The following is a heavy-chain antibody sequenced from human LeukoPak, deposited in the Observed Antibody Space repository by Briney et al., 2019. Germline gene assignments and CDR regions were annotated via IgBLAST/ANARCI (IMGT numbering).Heavy chain of an antibody. V-gene: IGHV1-2*02. CDR1: GSTFTGYY. CDR2: INPNSGGT. CDR3: ARGGTGSSGRSVGPTHDY. J-gene: IGHJ4*02. D-gene: IGHD1-26*01. Sequence: GASVKVSCKASGSTFTGYYIHWARQAPGQGLEWMGWINPNSGGTNYGQKFQGRVTMTRETSITTVYMELSRLRSDDTAVYYCARGGTGSSGRSVGPTHDYWGQGTLVTVSS.